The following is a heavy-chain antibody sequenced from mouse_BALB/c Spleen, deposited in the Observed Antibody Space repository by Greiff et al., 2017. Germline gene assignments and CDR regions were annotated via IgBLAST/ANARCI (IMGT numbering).Heavy chain of an antibody. CDR1: GFTFSSYG. CDR3: ARQRRDRYDEKSYAMDY. CDR2: ISSGGSYT. V-gene: IGHV5-6*01. D-gene: IGHD2-14*01. Sequence: EVQRVESGGDLVKPGGSLKLSCAASGFTFSSYGMSWVRQTPDKRLEWVATISSGGSYTYYPDSVKGRFTISRDNAKKTLYLQMSSLKSEDTAMYYCARQRRDRYDEKSYAMDYWGQGTSVTVSS. J-gene: IGHJ4*01.